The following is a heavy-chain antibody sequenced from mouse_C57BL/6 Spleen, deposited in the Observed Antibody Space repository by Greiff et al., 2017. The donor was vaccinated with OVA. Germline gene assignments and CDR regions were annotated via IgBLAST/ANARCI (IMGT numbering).Heavy chain of an antibody. D-gene: IGHD2-1*01. CDR2: IDPSDSYT. J-gene: IGHJ2*01. Sequence: QVQLQQPGAELVKPGASVKLSCKASGYTFTSYWMQWVKQRPGQGLEWIGEIDPSDSYTNYNQKFKGKATLTVDTSSSTAYMQLSSLTSEDSAVYYCAMSRGNYYFDYWGQGTTLTVSS. CDR3: AMSRGNYYFDY. V-gene: IGHV1-50*01. CDR1: GYTFTSYW.